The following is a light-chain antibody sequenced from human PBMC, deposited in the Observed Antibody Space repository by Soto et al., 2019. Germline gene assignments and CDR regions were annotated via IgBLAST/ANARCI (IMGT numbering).Light chain of an antibody. J-gene: IGKJ1*01. CDR1: QSISRY. CDR2: AAS. Sequence: DIQMTQSPSSLSASVGDRITITCRASQSISRYLNWYQHKPGKAPKLLINAASSLERGVPSRFSGRGSGTDFTLNISSLQPDDFATYYCQQNYRATPWTFGQGTKVEVK. CDR3: QQNYRATPWT. V-gene: IGKV1-39*01.